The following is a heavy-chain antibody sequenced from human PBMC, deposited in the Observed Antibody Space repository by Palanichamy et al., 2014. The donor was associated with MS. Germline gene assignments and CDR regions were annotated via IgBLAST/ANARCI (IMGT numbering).Heavy chain of an antibody. CDR3: ARDPGAGGEAMIVATVTGWFDP. CDR1: GYAFTTYA. D-gene: IGHD5-12*01. V-gene: IGHV1-3*01. CDR2: INAGSGDT. Sequence: QVQLVQSGAEVKKPGASVKVSCKASGYAFTTYAMHWVRQAPGQRLEWMGWINAGSGDTKFSQKFQGRVTITRDTSASTAYMELSSLRSEDTAVYYCARDPGAGGEAMIVATVTGWFDPWGQGTQVTVSS. J-gene: IGHJ5*02.